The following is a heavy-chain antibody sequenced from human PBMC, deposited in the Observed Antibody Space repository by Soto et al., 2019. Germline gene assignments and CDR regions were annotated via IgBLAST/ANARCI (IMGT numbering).Heavy chain of an antibody. D-gene: IGHD3-22*01. CDR1: GFTFSDYY. Sequence: GGSLRLSCAASGFTFSDYYMSWIRQSPGKGLEWVSYISGGGGSTISYADSVKGRFTISRDNAQNSLYLQMNSLRAEDTAVYYCARVRGYDSSGFDYWGRGALVTVSS. V-gene: IGHV3-11*01. CDR3: ARVRGYDSSGFDY. CDR2: ISGGGGSTI. J-gene: IGHJ4*02.